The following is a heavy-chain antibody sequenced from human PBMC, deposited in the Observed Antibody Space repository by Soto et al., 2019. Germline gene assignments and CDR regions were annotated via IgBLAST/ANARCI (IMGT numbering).Heavy chain of an antibody. V-gene: IGHV3-23*01. D-gene: IGHD3-10*01. CDR3: AKKYHYGSGTYLYYFDY. CDR1: GFTFSHFA. CDR2: LSGGDDST. Sequence: EVPLLESGGGLVQPGGSLRLSCAASGFTFSHFAMSWVRRAPGKGLEWVSTLSGGDDSTYYADSVKDRFTISRDNSKNTLYLQLNSLRAEDTAVYYCAKKYHYGSGTYLYYFDYWGQGTLVTVSS. J-gene: IGHJ4*02.